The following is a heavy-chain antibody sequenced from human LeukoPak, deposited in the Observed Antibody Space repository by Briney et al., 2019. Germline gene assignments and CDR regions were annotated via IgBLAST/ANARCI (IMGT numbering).Heavy chain of an antibody. CDR3: ARDGSTAAAGIIDY. CDR2: IWYDGSNK. V-gene: IGHV3-33*01. CDR1: GFTFSSYG. D-gene: IGHD6-13*01. J-gene: IGHJ4*02. Sequence: PGRSLRLSCAASGFTFSSYGMHWVRQAPGKGLEWVAVIWYDGSNKYYADSVKGRFTISRDNSKNTLYLQMNSLRAEDTAVYYCARDGSTAAAGIIDYWGQGTLSPSPQ.